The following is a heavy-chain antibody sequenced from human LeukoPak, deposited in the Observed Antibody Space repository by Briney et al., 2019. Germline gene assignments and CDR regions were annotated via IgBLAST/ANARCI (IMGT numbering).Heavy chain of an antibody. V-gene: IGHV1-2*02. J-gene: IGHJ5*02. D-gene: IGHD2-2*01. CDR1: GYTFTGYY. CDR3: AGGAKYRLLRELLVP. CDR2: INPNSGGT. Sequence: ASVKVSCKASGYTFTGYYMHWVRQAPGQGLEWMGWINPNSGGTNYAQKFQGRVTMTRDRSNSTAYMELSRLRSDDTAVYYCAGGAKYRLLRELLVPWGQGTLVTVSS.